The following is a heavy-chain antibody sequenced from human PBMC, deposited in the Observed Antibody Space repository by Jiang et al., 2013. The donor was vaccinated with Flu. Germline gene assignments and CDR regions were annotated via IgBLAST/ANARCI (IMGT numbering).Heavy chain of an antibody. CDR2: INPSGGST. CDR1: GYTFTSYY. V-gene: IGHV1-46*01. CDR3: ARGKWAAAGTSWPLKRLDY. D-gene: IGHD6-13*01. Sequence: QSGAEVKKPGSSVKVSCKASGYTFTSYYMHWVRQAPGQGLEWMGIINPSGGSTSYAQKFQGRVTMTRDTSTSTVYMELSSLRSEDTAVYYCARGKWAAAGTSWPLKRLDYWGQGTLVTVSS. J-gene: IGHJ4*02.